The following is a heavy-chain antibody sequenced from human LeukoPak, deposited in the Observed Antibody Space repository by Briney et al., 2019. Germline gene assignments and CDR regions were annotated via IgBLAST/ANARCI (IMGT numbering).Heavy chain of an antibody. CDR3: ARSSTANVDYSYYGMDI. CDR2: ISGSGGST. D-gene: IGHD2-2*01. CDR1: GFTFSSYA. Sequence: PGGSLRLSCAASGFTFSSYAMSWVRQAPGKGLEWVSTISGSGGSTHYADSVKGRFTISRDNAKNSLYLQMSSLRAEDTAVYYCARSSTANVDYSYYGMDIWGQGTTVTVSS. J-gene: IGHJ6*02. V-gene: IGHV3-23*01.